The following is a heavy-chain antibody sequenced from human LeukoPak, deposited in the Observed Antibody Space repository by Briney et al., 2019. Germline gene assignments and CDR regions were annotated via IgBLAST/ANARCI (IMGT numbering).Heavy chain of an antibody. CDR3: AKDTRGSVVTAGYFDY. CDR1: GFTFDDYT. V-gene: IGHV3-43*01. Sequence: GGSLRLSCAASGFTFDDYTMHWVRQAPGKGLEWVSLLSWDGGSTYYADSVKGRFTISRDNSKNSLYLQMNSLRTEDTALYYCAKDTRGSVVTAGYFDYWGQGTLVTVSS. J-gene: IGHJ4*02. CDR2: LSWDGGST. D-gene: IGHD2-21*02.